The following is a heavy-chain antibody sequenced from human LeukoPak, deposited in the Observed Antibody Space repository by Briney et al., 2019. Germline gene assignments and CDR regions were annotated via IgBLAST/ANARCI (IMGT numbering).Heavy chain of an antibody. CDR2: IYYSGST. J-gene: IGHJ4*02. CDR3: ARIPARGAMYYFDY. Sequence: PSETLSLTCTVSGGSISSSSYYWGWIRQPPGKGLEWIGSIYYSGSTYYNPSLKSRVTISVDTSKNQFSLKLSSVTAADTAVYYCARIPARGAMYYFDYWGQGTLVTVSS. D-gene: IGHD2-2*01. V-gene: IGHV4-39*07. CDR1: GGSISSSSYY.